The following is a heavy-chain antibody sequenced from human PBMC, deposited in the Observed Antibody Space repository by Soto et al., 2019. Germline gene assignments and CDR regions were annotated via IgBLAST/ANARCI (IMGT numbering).Heavy chain of an antibody. V-gene: IGHV4-30-4*02. CDR1: GGSISSGDYY. D-gene: IGHD2-2*03. J-gene: IGHJ4*02. CDR2: IYNRGNT. CDR3: AREGNLGRWIQPLDS. Sequence: SETLSLTCTVSGGSISSGDYYWSWIRQPPGKGLEWIGYIYNRGNTFYNSSLKSRVSISVDTSKNQFSLKLISVTTADTAVYFCAREGNLGRWIQPLDSWGQGTLVTVSS.